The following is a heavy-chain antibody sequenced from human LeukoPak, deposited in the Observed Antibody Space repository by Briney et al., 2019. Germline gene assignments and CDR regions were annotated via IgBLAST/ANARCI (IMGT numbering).Heavy chain of an antibody. CDR3: ARDGRRGYCSGGSCYEGFDY. Sequence: SETLSLTCTVSGGSISSGSYYWSWIRQPAGKGLEWIGRMYTSGSTNYNPSLKSRVTISVDTSKNQFSLKLSSVTAADTAVYYCARDGRRGYCSGGSCYEGFDYWGQGTLVTVSS. CDR1: GGSISSGSYY. J-gene: IGHJ4*02. V-gene: IGHV4-61*02. D-gene: IGHD2-15*01. CDR2: MYTSGST.